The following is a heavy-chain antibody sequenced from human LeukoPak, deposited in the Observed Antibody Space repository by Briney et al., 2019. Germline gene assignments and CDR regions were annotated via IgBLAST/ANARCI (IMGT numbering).Heavy chain of an antibody. V-gene: IGHV3-23*01. CDR1: GFTFRSYA. J-gene: IGHJ4*02. CDR2: ISGSGGST. D-gene: IGHD6-19*01. CDR3: AKEARIAVAGAHFDY. Sequence: GGSLRLSCAASGFTFRSYAMSWVRQAPGKGLEWVSVISGSGGSTYYADSVKGRFTISRDNSKNTLYLQMNSLRAEDTAVYYCAKEARIAVAGAHFDYWGQGTLVTVSS.